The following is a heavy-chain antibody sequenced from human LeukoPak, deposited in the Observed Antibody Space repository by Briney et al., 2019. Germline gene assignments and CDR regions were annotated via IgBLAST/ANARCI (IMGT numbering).Heavy chain of an antibody. J-gene: IGHJ3*02. CDR3: ARAAVIAVAESDLEEPPCDAFDI. CDR1: GGSISSYY. Sequence: AESLSLARPVSGGSISSYYWSWIRQPAGKGLEWIVFIYYSGSSTCHPDLKRRVTMAVDKSKTQFSVKLRCVTAADTAVYYSARAAVIAVAESDLEEPPCDAFDIWGQGTMVTVSS. D-gene: IGHD6-19*01. V-gene: IGHV4-59*01. CDR2: IYYSGSS.